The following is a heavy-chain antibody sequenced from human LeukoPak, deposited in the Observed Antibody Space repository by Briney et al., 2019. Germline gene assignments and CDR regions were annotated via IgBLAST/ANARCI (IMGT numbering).Heavy chain of an antibody. CDR1: GFTFSSHS. Sequence: GGSLRLSCAASGFTFSSHSMNWVRQAPGKGLEWVSAIGSSSTSIYYADSVRGRFTVSRDNAQNSLYLPMTSLRAEDTAVYYCARESQEAFDYWGQGTLVTVSS. CDR3: ARESQEAFDY. J-gene: IGHJ4*02. V-gene: IGHV3-21*01. CDR2: IGSSSTSI.